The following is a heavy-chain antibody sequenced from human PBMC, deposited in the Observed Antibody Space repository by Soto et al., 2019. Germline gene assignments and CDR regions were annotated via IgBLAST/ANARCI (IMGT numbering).Heavy chain of an antibody. J-gene: IGHJ4*02. CDR1: GFSFTSYA. Sequence: PGGSLRLSCAASGFSFTSYAMHWVRQAPGKGLEWVALISDDGSNKHYADSVKGRFTISRDNARNTLYLEMNSLRVEDTAVYYCARAKSGSVFTSFDYWGQGTLVTVSS. D-gene: IGHD6-13*01. V-gene: IGHV3-30-3*01. CDR2: ISDDGSNK. CDR3: ARAKSGSVFTSFDY.